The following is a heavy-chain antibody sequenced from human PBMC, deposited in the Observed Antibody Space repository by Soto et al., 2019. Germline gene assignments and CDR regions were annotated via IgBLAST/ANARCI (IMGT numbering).Heavy chain of an antibody. J-gene: IGHJ4*02. CDR2: ISGSGGST. V-gene: IGHV3-23*01. CDR1: GLTFSSYA. CDR3: AKDLLITMIVVVTPLDY. Sequence: GGSLRLSCAASGLTFSSYAMSWVRQAPGKGLEWVSAISGSGGSTYYADSVKGRFTISRDNSKNTLYLQMNSLRAEDTAVYYCAKDLLITMIVVVTPLDYWGQGTLVTVSS. D-gene: IGHD3-22*01.